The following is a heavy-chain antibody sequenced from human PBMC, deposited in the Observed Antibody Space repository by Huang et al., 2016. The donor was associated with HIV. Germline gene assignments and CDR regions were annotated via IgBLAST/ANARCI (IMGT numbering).Heavy chain of an antibody. CDR2: IRNDGMKK. Sequence: VQLIESGGGVVQPGKSLRLSCATSGFILSHYGMHWVRQAPGKGLKWGAFIRNDGMKKKYADSVRGRFTVGRDNGNNTLFLQMRSLGVDDTAVYYCARGDYYDSSGYHPGYFDYWGQGILVTVSS. J-gene: IGHJ4*02. V-gene: IGHV3-33*04. CDR1: GFILSHYG. CDR3: ARGDYYDSSGYHPGYFDY. D-gene: IGHD3-22*01.